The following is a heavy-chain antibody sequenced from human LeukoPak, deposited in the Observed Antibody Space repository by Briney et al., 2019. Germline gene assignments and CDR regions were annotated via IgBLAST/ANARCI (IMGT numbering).Heavy chain of an antibody. Sequence: GASLQISCKGSGYSFTSYWIGWVRQMPGKGLEWMGIIYPGDSDTRYSPSFQGQVTISADKSISTAYLQWSSLKASDTAMYYCARQGSSGWYGYYYYMDVWGKGTTVTVSS. CDR1: GYSFTSYW. V-gene: IGHV5-51*01. D-gene: IGHD6-19*01. CDR2: IYPGDSDT. CDR3: ARQGSSGWYGYYYYMDV. J-gene: IGHJ6*03.